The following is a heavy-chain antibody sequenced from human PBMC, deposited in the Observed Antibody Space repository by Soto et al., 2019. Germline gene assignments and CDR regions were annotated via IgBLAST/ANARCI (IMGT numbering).Heavy chain of an antibody. CDR3: ARAYSSSWYRGKGWFDP. J-gene: IGHJ5*02. D-gene: IGHD6-13*01. Sequence: LLNRARKASGYAYTRYDINWVRKATKQGLEWMGWMNPNSGNTGYAQKFQGRVTMTRNTSISTAYMELSSLRSEDTAVYYCARAYSSSWYRGKGWFDPWGQGTLVTVSA. V-gene: IGHV1-8*01. CDR1: GYAYTRYD. CDR2: MNPNSGNT.